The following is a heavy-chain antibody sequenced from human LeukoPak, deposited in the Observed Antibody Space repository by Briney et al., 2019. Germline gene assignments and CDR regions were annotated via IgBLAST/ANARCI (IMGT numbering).Heavy chain of an antibody. J-gene: IGHJ6*03. Sequence: GGSLRLSCAASGFAFSSFAMGWVRQSPGKGLEWLSTINGGGNTTFYSDSVKGRFTISRDNSKNTLYLHMDSLRPDDAATYYCTKELHVAVAVADYYYFYMDVWGRGTAVTVSS. CDR3: TKELHVAVAVADYYYFYMDV. D-gene: IGHD6-19*01. CDR1: GFAFSSFA. V-gene: IGHV3-23*01. CDR2: INGGGNTT.